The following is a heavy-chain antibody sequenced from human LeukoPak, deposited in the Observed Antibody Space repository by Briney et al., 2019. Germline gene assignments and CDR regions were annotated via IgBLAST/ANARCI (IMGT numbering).Heavy chain of an antibody. CDR1: GGSISSYY. D-gene: IGHD1-7*01. CDR2: IYYGGST. Sequence: SETLSLTCTVSGGSISSYYWSWIRQPPGKGLEWIGYIYYGGSTNYNPSLKSRVTISVDTSKNQFSLKLSSVTAADTAVYYCARDRGELDRDAFDIWGQGTMVTVSS. J-gene: IGHJ3*02. V-gene: IGHV4-59*01. CDR3: ARDRGELDRDAFDI.